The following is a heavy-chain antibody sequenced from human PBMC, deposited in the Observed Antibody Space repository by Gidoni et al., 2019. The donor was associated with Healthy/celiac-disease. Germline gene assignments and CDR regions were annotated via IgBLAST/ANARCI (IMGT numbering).Heavy chain of an antibody. CDR1: GFTFSSYA. CDR2: ISGSGGRK. Sequence: EVQLLESGGGLVQPGGSLRLSCAASGFTFSSYAMSLVRQAPGKGLEWVSAISGSGGRKYYEDSVKGRFTISRDNSKNTLYLQMNSLRAEDTAVYYCAKWARTTHNWFDPWGQGTLVTVSS. D-gene: IGHD2-2*01. V-gene: IGHV3-23*01. J-gene: IGHJ5*02. CDR3: AKWARTTHNWFDP.